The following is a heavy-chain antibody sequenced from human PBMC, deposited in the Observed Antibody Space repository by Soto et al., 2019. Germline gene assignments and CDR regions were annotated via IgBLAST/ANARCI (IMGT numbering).Heavy chain of an antibody. D-gene: IGHD6-6*01. Sequence: SETLSLTCSVSGGSVSNKTYYWSWIRQPPGKRLEWIGYVYYSGTTNYNPSLKSRVTISVDLSKNQFSLRLSSVTTADTALYYCAAYTSSSGRHFDHWGQGTLVTVSS. J-gene: IGHJ4*02. CDR1: GGSVSNKTYY. CDR3: AAYTSSSGRHFDH. CDR2: VYYSGTT. V-gene: IGHV4-61*01.